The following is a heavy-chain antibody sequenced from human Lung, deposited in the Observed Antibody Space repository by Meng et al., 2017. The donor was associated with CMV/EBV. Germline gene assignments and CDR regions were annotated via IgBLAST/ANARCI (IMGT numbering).Heavy chain of an antibody. J-gene: IGHJ6*02. Sequence: GESLKISCAASGFTFSSYSMNWVRQAPGKGLEWVSYIRSSSRYIYYTDSVKGRFTISTDNAKTSLYLQMNSLRAEDTAVYYCAREREELITTFGVATSSRYGMDVWXQGTTVTVSS. V-gene: IGHV3-21*05. CDR3: AREREELITTFGVATSSRYGMDV. D-gene: IGHD3-3*01. CDR1: GFTFSSYS. CDR2: IRSSSRYI.